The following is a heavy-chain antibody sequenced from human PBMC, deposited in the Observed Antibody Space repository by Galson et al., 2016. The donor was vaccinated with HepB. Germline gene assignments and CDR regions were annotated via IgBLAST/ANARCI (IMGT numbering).Heavy chain of an antibody. V-gene: IGHV3-23*01. CDR3: ARGFRGRTYYFDY. J-gene: IGHJ4*02. CDR2: ITGSGGGT. CDR1: GFTFNNYA. Sequence: SLRLSCAASGFTFNNYAMSWVRQAPGKGLEWVSLITGSGGGTYYADSVKGRFTISRDNFGNILYLQMNNLRADDTAIYYCARGFRGRTYYFDYWGQGTLVTVSS. D-gene: IGHD3-10*01.